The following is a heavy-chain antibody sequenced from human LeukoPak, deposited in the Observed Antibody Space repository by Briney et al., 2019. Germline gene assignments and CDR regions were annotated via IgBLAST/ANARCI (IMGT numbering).Heavy chain of an antibody. CDR2: ISYDGSNK. D-gene: IGHD4-23*01. CDR3: ARDGGYGGNSGRLFDY. J-gene: IGHJ4*02. Sequence: GGSLRLSCAASGFTFSSYAVHWVRQAPGKGLEWVAVISYDGSNKYYADSVKGRFTISRDNSKNTLYLQMNSLRAEDTAVYYCARDGGYGGNSGRLFDYWGQGTLVTVSS. V-gene: IGHV3-30-3*01. CDR1: GFTFSSYA.